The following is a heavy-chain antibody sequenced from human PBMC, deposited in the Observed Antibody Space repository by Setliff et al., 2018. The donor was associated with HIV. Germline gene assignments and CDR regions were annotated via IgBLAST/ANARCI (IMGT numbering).Heavy chain of an antibody. J-gene: IGHJ4*02. Sequence: ASVKVSCKASGYTFTSYGISWVRQAPGQGLEWMGWISAYNGNTNYAQKLQGRVTMTTDTSTSTVYMELSSLKSEDTAVYYCARPRLSRIAAAAPDYWGQGTLVTVSS. CDR3: ARPRLSRIAAAAPDY. CDR1: GYTFTSYG. V-gene: IGHV1-18*01. D-gene: IGHD6-13*01. CDR2: ISAYNGNT.